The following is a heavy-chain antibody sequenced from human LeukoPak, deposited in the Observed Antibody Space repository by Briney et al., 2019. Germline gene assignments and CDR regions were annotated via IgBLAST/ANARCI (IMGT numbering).Heavy chain of an antibody. CDR1: GVSITSDY. D-gene: IGHD3/OR15-3a*01. V-gene: IGHV4-59*01. Sequence: PSETLSLTCTVSGVSITSDYWRWVRQPPGKGLEYLAYISYTETTNYKLSLKSRATISIETYNNQFSLILNTVTAAETAIYYCARLKKVDFMTYHHLPLWGRSTLVTVSS. CDR2: ISYTETT. J-gene: IGHJ2*01. CDR3: ARLKKVDFMTYHHLPL.